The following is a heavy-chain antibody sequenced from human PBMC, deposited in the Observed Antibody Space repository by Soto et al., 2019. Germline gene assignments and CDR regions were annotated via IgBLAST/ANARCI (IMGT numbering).Heavy chain of an antibody. V-gene: IGHV3-30-3*01. CDR3: ARDXXXTXXYGSGSFPDY. CDR2: ISYDGSNK. D-gene: IGHD3-10*01. Sequence: QVHLVESGGGVVQPGRSLRLSCAASGFTFSSYALHWVRQAPGKGLEWVAVISYDGSNKYYADSVKGRFTISRDNSKNTLYLQMNXLRAEDTAVYYCARDXXXTXXYGSGSFPDYWGQGTLVTVSS. CDR1: GFTFSSYA. J-gene: IGHJ4*02.